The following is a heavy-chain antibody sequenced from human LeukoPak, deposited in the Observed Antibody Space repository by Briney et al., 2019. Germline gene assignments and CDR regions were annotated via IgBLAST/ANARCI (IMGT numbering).Heavy chain of an antibody. Sequence: ASVKVSCKASGYTFTGYYMHWVRQAPGQGLEWMGWINPNSGGTNNAQKFQGRVTMTRDTSISTVYMELSRLRSDDTAVYYCARNGLSSRWSAFDIWGQGTMVTVSS. CDR1: GYTFTGYY. CDR2: INPNSGGT. J-gene: IGHJ3*02. CDR3: ARNGLSSRWSAFDI. V-gene: IGHV1-2*02. D-gene: IGHD6-13*01.